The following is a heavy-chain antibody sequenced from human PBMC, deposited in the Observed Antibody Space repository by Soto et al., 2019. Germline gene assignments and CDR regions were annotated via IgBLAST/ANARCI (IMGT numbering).Heavy chain of an antibody. D-gene: IGHD5-18*01. J-gene: IGHJ5*02. CDR2: INHSGST. V-gene: IGHV4-34*01. Sequence: SETLSLTCAFYVGSFSGYYWSWIRQPPGKGLEWIGEINHSGSTNYNPSLKSRVTISVDTSKNQFSLKLSSVTAADTAVYYCARGSGRYGHSNWFDPWGQGTLVTVSS. CDR3: ARGSGRYGHSNWFDP. CDR1: VGSFSGYY.